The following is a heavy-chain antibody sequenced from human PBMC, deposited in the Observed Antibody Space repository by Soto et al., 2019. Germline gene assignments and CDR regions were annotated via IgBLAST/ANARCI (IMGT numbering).Heavy chain of an antibody. CDR3: ARRGYYDFWSGYYTLSYFDY. CDR1: GGSISSSSYY. CDR2: IYYSGST. J-gene: IGHJ4*02. Sequence: ETLSLTCTVSGGSISSSSYYWGWIRQPPGKGLEWIGSIYYSGSTYYNPSLKSRVTISVDTSKNQFSLKLSSVTAADTAVYYCARRGYYDFWSGYYTLSYFDYWGQGTLVTVSS. D-gene: IGHD3-3*01. V-gene: IGHV4-39*01.